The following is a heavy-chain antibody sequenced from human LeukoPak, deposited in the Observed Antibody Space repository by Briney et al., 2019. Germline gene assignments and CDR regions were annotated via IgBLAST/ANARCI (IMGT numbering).Heavy chain of an antibody. V-gene: IGHV1-69*13. CDR3: ARAQYCSSASCYGRSAGIFDY. Sequence: ASVKVSCKAFGYIFTNYGISWVRQAPGQGLEWMGGIIPMFGTAKYAQKFQGRVTITADESTSTAYMELSSLRSEDTAVYYCARAQYCSSASCYGRSAGIFDYWGQGTLVTVSS. CDR2: IIPMFGTA. J-gene: IGHJ4*02. D-gene: IGHD2-2*01. CDR1: GYIFTNYG.